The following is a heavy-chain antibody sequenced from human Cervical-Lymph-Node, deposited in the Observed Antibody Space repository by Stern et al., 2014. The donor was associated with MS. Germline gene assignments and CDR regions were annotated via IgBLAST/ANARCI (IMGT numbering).Heavy chain of an antibody. J-gene: IGHJ4*02. CDR3: ARDLPLSYCGGDCYVPFK. CDR1: GFTFSNYA. D-gene: IGHD2-21*01. Sequence: VQLLESGGGVAQPGRSLRLSCAASGFTFSNYALHWVRQAPGKGLEWVAVISFDGSNRYYADSVKGRFTISRDSSKNTLYLQMNSLRAEDTAVYYCARDLPLSYCGGDCYVPFKWGQGTLVTVSS. CDR2: ISFDGSNR. V-gene: IGHV3-30-3*01.